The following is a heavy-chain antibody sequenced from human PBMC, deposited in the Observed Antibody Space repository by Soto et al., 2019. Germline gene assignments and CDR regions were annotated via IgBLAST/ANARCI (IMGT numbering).Heavy chain of an antibody. D-gene: IGHD3-22*01. J-gene: IGHJ6*02. CDR1: GGTFSSYA. CDR2: IIPIFGTA. CDR3: AREPYYYDGSGPSTYYYYYGMDV. Sequence: QVQLVQSGAEVKKPGSSVKVSCKASGGTFSSYAISWVRQAPGQGLEWMGGIIPIFGTANYAQKFQGRVTITADESTSTAYMELSSLRSEDTAVYYCAREPYYYDGSGPSTYYYYYGMDVWGQGTTVTVSS. V-gene: IGHV1-69*01.